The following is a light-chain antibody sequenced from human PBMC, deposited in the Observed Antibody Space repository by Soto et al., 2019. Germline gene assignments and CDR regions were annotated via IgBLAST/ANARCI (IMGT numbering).Light chain of an antibody. CDR2: SNN. V-gene: IGLV1-44*01. CDR1: ISNIGSNT. J-gene: IGLJ2*01. CDR3: AAWDDSLNGPV. Sequence: QSVLTQPPSAAVTPGQRVTISCAGSISNIGSNTVNWYQQLPGTAPKLLIYSNNQRPSGVPDRFSGSKSGTSASLAISGLQSEDEADYYCAAWDDSLNGPVFGGGTQLTVL.